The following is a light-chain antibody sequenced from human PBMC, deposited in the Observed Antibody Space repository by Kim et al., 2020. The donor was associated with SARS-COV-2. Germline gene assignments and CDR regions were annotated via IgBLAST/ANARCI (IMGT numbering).Light chain of an antibody. CDR1: SSDIGGPNY. CDR2: DVT. V-gene: IGLV2-14*03. CDR3: SSYTSASTLV. Sequence: QSVLTQPASVSGSPGQSITVSCTGTSSDIGGPNYASWYQQLPGKAPKLILYDVTNRPSGVSDRFSGSKSGITASLTISGLQPDDEADYYCSSYTSASTLVFGTGTKVTVL. J-gene: IGLJ1*01.